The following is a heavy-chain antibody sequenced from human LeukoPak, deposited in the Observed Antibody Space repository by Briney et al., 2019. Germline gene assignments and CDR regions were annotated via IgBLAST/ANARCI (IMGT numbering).Heavy chain of an antibody. CDR1: GFTFSSYA. V-gene: IGHV3-23*01. CDR3: ARGAWCSSTSCYPSSIAALGRD. Sequence: GGSLRLSCAASGFTFSSYAMSWVRQAPGKGLEWVSAISGSGGSTYYADSVKGRFTISRDNSKNTLYLQMNSLRAEDTAVYYCARGAWCSSTSCYPSSIAALGRDWGQGTLVTVSS. D-gene: IGHD2-2*01. CDR2: ISGSGGST. J-gene: IGHJ4*02.